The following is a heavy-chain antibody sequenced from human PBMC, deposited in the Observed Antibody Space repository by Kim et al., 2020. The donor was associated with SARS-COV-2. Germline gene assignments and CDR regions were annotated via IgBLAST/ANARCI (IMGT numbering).Heavy chain of an antibody. CDR3: ARENRDYYDSSGYYLNWFDP. D-gene: IGHD3-22*01. CDR1: GGSISSYY. V-gene: IGHV4-59*01. Sequence: SETLSLTCTVSGGSISSYYWSWIRQPPGKGLEWIGYIYYSGSTNYNPSLKSRVTISVDTSKNQFSLKLSSVTAADTAVYYCARENRDYYDSSGYYLNWFDPWGQGTLVTVSS. J-gene: IGHJ5*02. CDR2: IYYSGST.